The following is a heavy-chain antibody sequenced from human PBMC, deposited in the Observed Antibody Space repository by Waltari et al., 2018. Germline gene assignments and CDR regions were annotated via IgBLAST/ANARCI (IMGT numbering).Heavy chain of an antibody. Sequence: QVQLQQWGAGLLQPSETLSLTCAVYGGSFSGYYWGWVRQPPGKGLEWIGEVNHAGNRNPNPPRRSRVTMLVDTSKSQFSLKLHSVTAADTAVYFCVRLEDCSGPGGNCYSRDPFATDVWGQGTTVTVSS. J-gene: IGHJ6*02. V-gene: IGHV4-34*02. CDR1: GGSFSGYY. D-gene: IGHD2-15*01. CDR2: VNHAGNR. CDR3: VRLEDCSGPGGNCYSRDPFATDV.